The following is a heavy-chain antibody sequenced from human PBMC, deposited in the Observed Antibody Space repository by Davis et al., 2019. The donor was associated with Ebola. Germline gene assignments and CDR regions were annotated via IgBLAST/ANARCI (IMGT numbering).Heavy chain of an antibody. CDR1: GYSFTSYW. V-gene: IGHV5-51*01. J-gene: IGHJ5*02. D-gene: IGHD3-10*01. CDR2: IYPGDSDT. CDR3: ARHYYGSGSYYWFDP. Sequence: GESLKISCKGSGYSFTSYWIGWVRQMPGKGLEWMGIIYPGDSDTRYSPSFQGQVTISADKSISTAYLQWSSLKASDTAMYYCARHYYGSGSYYWFDPWGQGTLVTVS.